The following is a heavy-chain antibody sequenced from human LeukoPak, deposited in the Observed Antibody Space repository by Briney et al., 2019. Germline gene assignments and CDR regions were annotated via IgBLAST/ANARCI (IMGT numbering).Heavy chain of an antibody. J-gene: IGHJ4*02. CDR2: INHSGST. CDR3: ARATREAAAGNSPYYFDY. Sequence: SETLSLTCAVYGGSFSGYYWSWIRQPPGKGLEWTGEINHSGSTNYNPSLKSRVTISVDTSKNQFSLKLSSVTAADTAVYYCARATREAAAGNSPYYFDYWGQGTLVTVSS. CDR1: GGSFSGYY. V-gene: IGHV4-34*01. D-gene: IGHD6-13*01.